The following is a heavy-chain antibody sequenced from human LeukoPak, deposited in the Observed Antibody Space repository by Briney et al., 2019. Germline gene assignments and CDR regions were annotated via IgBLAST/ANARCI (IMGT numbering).Heavy chain of an antibody. D-gene: IGHD6-19*01. CDR2: IKQDGSEK. V-gene: IGHV3-7*01. CDR1: GFTFNNYW. CDR3: ARVQLLISLIAVAGDY. Sequence: GGSLRLSCAASGFTFNNYWMSWVRQAPGKGLEWVANIKQDGSEKYYLDSVKGRFTISRDNAENSLYLQMNSLRAEDTAVYYRARVQLLISLIAVAGDYWGQGTLVTVSS. J-gene: IGHJ4*02.